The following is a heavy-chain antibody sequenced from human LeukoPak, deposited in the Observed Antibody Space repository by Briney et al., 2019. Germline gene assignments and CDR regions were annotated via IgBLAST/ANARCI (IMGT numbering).Heavy chain of an antibody. Sequence: SVKVSCKASGGTFSSYTISWVRQAPGQGLEWMGRIIPILGIANYAQKFQGRVTITADKSTSTAYMELSSLRSENTAVYYCARTRDYGNWYFDLWGRGTLVTVSS. CDR2: IIPILGIA. CDR3: ARTRDYGNWYFDL. CDR1: GGTFSSYT. V-gene: IGHV1-69*02. J-gene: IGHJ2*01. D-gene: IGHD4-17*01.